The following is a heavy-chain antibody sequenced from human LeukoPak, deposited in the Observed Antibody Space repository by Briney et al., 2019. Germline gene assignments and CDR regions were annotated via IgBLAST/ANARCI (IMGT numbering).Heavy chain of an antibody. V-gene: IGHV4-39*07. CDR3: ARGGAGPLRD. CDR2: IYYSGST. D-gene: IGHD3-16*01. CDR1: GGSISGSSYY. Sequence: SETLSLTCTVSGGSISGSSYYWGWIRQPPGKGLEWIGSIYYSGSTYYNPSLKSRVTFSADTSKNHLSLKLNSVTPANTAVYFCARGGAGPLRDWGQGTLVTVSS. J-gene: IGHJ4*02.